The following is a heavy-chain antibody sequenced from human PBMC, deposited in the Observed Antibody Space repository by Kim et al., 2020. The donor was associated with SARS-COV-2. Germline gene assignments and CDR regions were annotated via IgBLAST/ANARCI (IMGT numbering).Heavy chain of an antibody. J-gene: IGHJ4*02. CDR1: GFTFSSYS. Sequence: GGSLRLSCAASGFTFSSYSMSWVRQAPGKGLEWVSVISGSGGSTYYADSVKGRFIISRDTSKNTLHLQMNSLRAGDTAVYYCAKDTYSGSPQDLDYWGQGALGTVSS. CDR2: ISGSGGST. D-gene: IGHD1-26*01. CDR3: AKDTYSGSPQDLDY. V-gene: IGHV3-23*01.